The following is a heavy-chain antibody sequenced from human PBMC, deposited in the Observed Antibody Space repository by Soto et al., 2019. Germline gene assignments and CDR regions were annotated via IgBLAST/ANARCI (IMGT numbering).Heavy chain of an antibody. Sequence: ASVKVSCKASGYTFTGYYMHWVRQAPGQGLEWMGWINPNSGGTNYAQKFQGWVTMTRDTSISTAYMELSRLRSDDTAVYYCERDIGADDPYSYGMDVWGQGTTVTVSS. CDR2: INPNSGGT. CDR3: ERDIGADDPYSYGMDV. D-gene: IGHD6-13*01. CDR1: GYTFTGYY. V-gene: IGHV1-2*04. J-gene: IGHJ6*02.